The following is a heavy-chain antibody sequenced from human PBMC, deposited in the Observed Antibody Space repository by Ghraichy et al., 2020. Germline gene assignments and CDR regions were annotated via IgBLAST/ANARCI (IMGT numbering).Heavy chain of an antibody. CDR2: INPGGDNT. J-gene: IGHJ5*02. V-gene: IGHV1-46*01. CDR1: GYTFTSYY. Sequence: ASVKVSCKASGYTFTSYYIHWVRQAPGQGLEWMGMINPGGDNTGYAQKFQGRVTMTRDTSTSTVYMELSSLISEDTAVYYCARRGGSYSSGWYYWFVPWGQGTLVIVSS. D-gene: IGHD6-19*01. CDR3: ARRGGSYSSGWYYWFVP.